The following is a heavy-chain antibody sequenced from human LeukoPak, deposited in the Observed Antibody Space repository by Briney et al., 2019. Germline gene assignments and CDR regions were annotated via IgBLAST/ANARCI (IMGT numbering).Heavy chain of an antibody. CDR2: ISAYNGNT. CDR3: ARHSKTYYYGSGSYWFDP. Sequence: GASVKVSCKASGYIFNSYGISWVRQAPGQGLEWMGWISAYNGNTNYAQKLQGRVTMTTDTSTSTAYMELRSLRSDDTAVYYCARHSKTYYYGSGSYWFDPWGQGTLVTASS. J-gene: IGHJ5*02. CDR1: GYIFNSYG. V-gene: IGHV1-18*01. D-gene: IGHD3-10*01.